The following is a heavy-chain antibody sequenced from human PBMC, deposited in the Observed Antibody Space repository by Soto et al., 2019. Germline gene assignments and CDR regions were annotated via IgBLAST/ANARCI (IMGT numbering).Heavy chain of an antibody. CDR2: IYYSGST. CDR3: ARASITIFGVVIQHFDY. CDR1: GGSISSGGYY. V-gene: IGHV4-30-4*08. J-gene: IGHJ4*02. D-gene: IGHD3-3*01. Sequence: SETLSLTCTVSGGSISSGGYYWSWVRQPPGKGLEWIGYIYYSGSTYYNPSLKSRVTISVDTSKDQFSLKLSSVTAADTAVYYCARASITIFGVVIQHFDYWGQGTLVTVSS.